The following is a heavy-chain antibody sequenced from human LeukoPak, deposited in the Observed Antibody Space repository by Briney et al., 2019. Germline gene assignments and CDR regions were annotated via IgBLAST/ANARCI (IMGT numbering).Heavy chain of an antibody. J-gene: IGHJ5*02. CDR3: ARRRDKILTGYKSWFDP. CDR2: INHSGST. V-gene: IGHV4-34*01. D-gene: IGHD3-9*01. Sequence: KPSETLSLTCAVYGGSFSGYYWSWIRKPPGKGLEWSGEINHSGSTNYNPSLKSRVTISVDTSKNQFSLKLSSVTAADTAVYYCARRRDKILTGYKSWFDPWGQGTLVTVSS. CDR1: GGSFSGYY.